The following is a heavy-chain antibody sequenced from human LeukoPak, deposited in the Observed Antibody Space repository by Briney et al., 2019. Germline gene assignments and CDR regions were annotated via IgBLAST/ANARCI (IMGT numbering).Heavy chain of an antibody. V-gene: IGHV4-4*09. Sequence: KPSETLSLTCTVSGGSISSYYRSWIRQPPGKGLEWIGYIYTSGSTNYNPSLKSRVTISVDTSKNQFSLKLSSVAAADTAVYYCARGTERAYCGGDCYNFDYWGQGTLVTVSS. J-gene: IGHJ4*02. D-gene: IGHD2-21*02. CDR3: ARGTERAYCGGDCYNFDY. CDR2: IYTSGST. CDR1: GGSISSYY.